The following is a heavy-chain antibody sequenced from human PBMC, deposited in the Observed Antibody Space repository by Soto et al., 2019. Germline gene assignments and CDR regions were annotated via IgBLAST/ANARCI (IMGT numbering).Heavy chain of an antibody. J-gene: IGHJ4*02. Sequence: QVQLVESGGGVVQPGRSLRLSCAASGFTFSSYAMHWVRQAPGKGLEWVAVISYDGSNKYYADSVKGRFTISRDNSKNTLYLQMNSLRAEDTAVYYCATEAIAAAYFDYWCQGTLVTVSS. CDR1: GFTFSSYA. V-gene: IGHV3-30-3*01. D-gene: IGHD6-13*01. CDR2: ISYDGSNK. CDR3: ATEAIAAAYFDY.